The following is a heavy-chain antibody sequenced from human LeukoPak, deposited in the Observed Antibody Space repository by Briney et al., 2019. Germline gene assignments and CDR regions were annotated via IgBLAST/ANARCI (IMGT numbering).Heavy chain of an antibody. D-gene: IGHD3-3*01. Sequence: PGGSLRLSCAASGFTFSSSWMHWVRQAPGKGLVWVSRINSDGSSTNYADSVKGRFTISRDNAKNTLYLQMNSLRAEDTAAYYCAREGRGGYYGFDYWGQGTLVTVSS. J-gene: IGHJ4*02. CDR2: INSDGSST. CDR1: GFTFSSSW. V-gene: IGHV3-74*01. CDR3: AREGRGGYYGFDY.